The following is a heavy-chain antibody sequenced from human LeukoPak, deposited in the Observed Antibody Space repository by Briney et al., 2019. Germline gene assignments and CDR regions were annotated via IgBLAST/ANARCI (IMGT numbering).Heavy chain of an antibody. CDR2: IWYDGSNK. D-gene: IGHD3-10*01. CDR3: ARDGFYYYGSGALENLDYYYGMDV. CDR1: GFTFSSYG. V-gene: IGHV3-33*01. Sequence: QTGGSLRLSCAASGFTFSSYGMHWVRQAPGKGLEWVAVIWYDGSNKYYADSVKGRFTISRDNSKNTLYLQMNSLRAEDTAVYYCARDGFYYYGSGALENLDYYYGMDVWGQGTTVTVSS. J-gene: IGHJ6*02.